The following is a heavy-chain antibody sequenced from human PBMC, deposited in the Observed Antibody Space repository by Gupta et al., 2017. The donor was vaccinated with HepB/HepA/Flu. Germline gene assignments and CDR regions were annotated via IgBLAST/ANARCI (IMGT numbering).Heavy chain of an antibody. CDR2: IKQDGSVQ. J-gene: IGHJ4*02. Sequence: EVQLVESGGGLVQPGGSLRLSCAASGFTFSSYWMSWVRQAPGKGLEWVANIKQDGSVQSYVGSVKGRFTISRDNAKSSLSLQMNSLRAEDTAIYYCTRDYYFDYWGQGTLVTVSS. V-gene: IGHV3-7*01. CDR1: GFTFSSYW. CDR3: TRDYYFDY.